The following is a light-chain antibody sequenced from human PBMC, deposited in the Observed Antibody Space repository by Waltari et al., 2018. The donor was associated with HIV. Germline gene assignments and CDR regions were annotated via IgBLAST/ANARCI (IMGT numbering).Light chain of an antibody. J-gene: IGKJ1*01. V-gene: IGKV1-39*01. CDR2: AAS. Sequence: DIQMTQSPSSLSASVGHRVPITCRASQSISNYVNWYQQKPGKAPKLMIYAASTLQRGVPARFSGSGYGTDFTLTVSSLQPEDFATYYCQQSYTTPWTFGQGTKVEV. CDR1: QSISNY. CDR3: QQSYTTPWT.